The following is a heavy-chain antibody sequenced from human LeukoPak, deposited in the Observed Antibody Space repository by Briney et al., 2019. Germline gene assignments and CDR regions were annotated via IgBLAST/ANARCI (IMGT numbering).Heavy chain of an antibody. CDR1: GGSISSYY. J-gene: IGHJ4*02. CDR3: AGEGDDYGDYVDY. Sequence: SETLSLTCTVSGGSISSYYWSWIRQPPGKGLEWIGYIYYSGSTNYNPSLKSRVTISVDTSKNQFSLKLSSVTAADTAVYYCAGEGDDYGDYVDYWGQGTLVTVSS. D-gene: IGHD4-17*01. V-gene: IGHV4-59*01. CDR2: IYYSGST.